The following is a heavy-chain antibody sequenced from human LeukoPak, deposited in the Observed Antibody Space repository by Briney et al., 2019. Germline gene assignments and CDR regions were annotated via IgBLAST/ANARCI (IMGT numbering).Heavy chain of an antibody. CDR3: TTDLPYCSSTTCYAD. CDR2: IKSKNDGGAT. CDR1: GLTFTNAW. D-gene: IGHD2-2*01. Sequence: KTGGSLRLSCAVSGLTFTNAWLNWVRLAPGKGLEWVAHIKSKNDGGATDYAAPVKGRFTVSRDDSKNTLYLQMNSLQIEDTAIYYCTTDLPYCSSTTCYADWGQGTLVTVSS. J-gene: IGHJ4*02. V-gene: IGHV3-15*01.